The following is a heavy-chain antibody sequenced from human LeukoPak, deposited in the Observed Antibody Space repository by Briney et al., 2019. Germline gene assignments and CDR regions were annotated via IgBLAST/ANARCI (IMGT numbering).Heavy chain of an antibody. V-gene: IGHV3-48*01. CDR3: VRDGWDLPNFDY. J-gene: IGHJ4*02. Sequence: GGSLRLSCAASGFIFSRFSMDWVRQAPGKGLEWISYISSTPGIRYYADSVKGRFTISRDTAKNTLYLQMSGLRAEDTAVYYCVRDGWDLPNFDYWGQGTLVTVSS. D-gene: IGHD1-26*01. CDR1: GFIFSRFS. CDR2: ISSTPGIR.